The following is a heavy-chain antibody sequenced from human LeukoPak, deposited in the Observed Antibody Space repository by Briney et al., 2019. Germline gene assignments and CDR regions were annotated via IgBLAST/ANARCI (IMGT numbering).Heavy chain of an antibody. D-gene: IGHD3-16*01. V-gene: IGHV3-20*04. Sequence: PGGSLRLSCAASGLTFDDYGMRWVRHAPAKGLECVSCINWSGGSTVYADSVQGRFTISRDNAKNSLHLQMNSLRADDTALYYCARDLASTDVWGKGTTVTVSS. J-gene: IGHJ6*04. CDR1: GLTFDDYG. CDR3: ARDLASTDV. CDR2: INWSGGST.